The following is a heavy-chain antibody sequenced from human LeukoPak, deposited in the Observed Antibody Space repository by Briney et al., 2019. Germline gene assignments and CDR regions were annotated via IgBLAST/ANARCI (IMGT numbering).Heavy chain of an antibody. D-gene: IGHD5-18*01. J-gene: IGHJ4*02. Sequence: GGSLRLSCAASGFTVSSNDMSWVRQAPGKGLEWVSVIYSGGSPYYADSVKGRFTISRDNAKNSLYLQMNSLRAEDTAVYYCARRATTERGHSYGLDYWGQGTLVTVSS. CDR1: GFTVSSND. CDR3: ARRATTERGHSYGLDY. CDR2: IYSGGSP. V-gene: IGHV3-66*01.